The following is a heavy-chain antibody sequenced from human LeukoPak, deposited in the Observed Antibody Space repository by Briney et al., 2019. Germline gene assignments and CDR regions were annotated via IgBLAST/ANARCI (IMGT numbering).Heavy chain of an antibody. CDR2: ISYDGSNK. D-gene: IGHD3-10*01. CDR1: GFTFSRSG. Sequence: GGSLRLSCAASGFTFSRSGIHWVRQAPGKGLEWVAVISYDGSNKYYADSVKGRFTISRDNSKNTLYLQMNSLRAEDTAVYYCARDSYGSGSHFDYWGQGTLVTVSS. J-gene: IGHJ4*02. V-gene: IGHV3-30*03. CDR3: ARDSYGSGSHFDY.